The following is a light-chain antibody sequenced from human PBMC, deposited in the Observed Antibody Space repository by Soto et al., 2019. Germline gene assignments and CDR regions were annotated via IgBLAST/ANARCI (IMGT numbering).Light chain of an antibody. CDR1: QGISSY. J-gene: IGKJ1*01. Sequence: AIRMTQSPSSLSASTGDRVTITCRASQGISSYLAWYQQKPGKAPKLLIYAASTLQSGVPSRFSGSGSGTDFTLTISSLQREDFATYYCQQSYYNPTFGQGTKVDIK. V-gene: IGKV1-8*01. CDR3: QQSYYNPT. CDR2: AAS.